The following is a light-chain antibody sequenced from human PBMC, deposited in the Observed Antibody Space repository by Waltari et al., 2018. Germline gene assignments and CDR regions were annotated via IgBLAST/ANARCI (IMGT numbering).Light chain of an antibody. J-gene: IGLJ2*01. CDR3: SSYTSSSLV. CDR2: DVS. V-gene: IGLV2-14*03. Sequence: QSALTQPASVSGSPGQSITISCTGTSRDVGGYNYVSWYQQHPGKAPKLMIYDVSNRPSGVSNRFSGSKSGNTASLTISGLQAEDEADYYCSSYTSSSLVFGGGTKLTVL. CDR1: SRDVGGYNY.